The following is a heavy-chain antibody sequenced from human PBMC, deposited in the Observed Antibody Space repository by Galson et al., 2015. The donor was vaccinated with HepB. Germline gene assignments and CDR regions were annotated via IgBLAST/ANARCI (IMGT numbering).Heavy chain of an antibody. V-gene: IGHV3-30-3*01. CDR1: GFTSSSYA. CDR3: AKAYSSGWYGGDYFDY. J-gene: IGHJ4*02. Sequence: SLRLSCAASGFTSSSYAMHWVRQAPGKGLEWVAVISYDGSNKYYADSVKGRFTISRDNSKNTLYLQMNSLRAEDTAVYYCAKAYSSGWYGGDYFDYWGQGTLVTVSS. CDR2: ISYDGSNK. D-gene: IGHD6-19*01.